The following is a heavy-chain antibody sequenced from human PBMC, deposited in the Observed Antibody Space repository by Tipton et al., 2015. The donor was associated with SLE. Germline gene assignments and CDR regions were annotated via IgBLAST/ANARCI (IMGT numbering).Heavy chain of an antibody. Sequence: TLSLTCTVSGYSVSTGYYWAWIRQSPGKGLEWVGSIYHTGSTYYNPSLKSRVTISLDTSKNQFSLKLSSVTAADTAVYYCARERLYSSSWFSDWGQGTLVTVSS. CDR3: ARERLYSSSWFSD. D-gene: IGHD6-13*01. CDR2: IYHTGST. CDR1: GYSVSTGYY. V-gene: IGHV4-38-2*02. J-gene: IGHJ4*02.